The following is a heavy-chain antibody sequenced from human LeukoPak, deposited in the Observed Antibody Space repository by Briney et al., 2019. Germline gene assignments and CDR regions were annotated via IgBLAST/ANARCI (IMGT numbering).Heavy chain of an antibody. CDR2: MNPNSGNT. V-gene: IGHV1-8*01. CDR1: GYTFTSYD. J-gene: IGHJ4*02. Sequence: GASVKVSCKASGYTFTSYDINWVRQATGQGLEWTGWMNPNSGNTGYAQKFQGRVTMTRNTSISTAYMELSSLRSEDTAVYYCARGGRDTYYYDSSGYIRYWGQGTLVTVSS. CDR3: ARGGRDTYYYDSSGYIRY. D-gene: IGHD3-22*01.